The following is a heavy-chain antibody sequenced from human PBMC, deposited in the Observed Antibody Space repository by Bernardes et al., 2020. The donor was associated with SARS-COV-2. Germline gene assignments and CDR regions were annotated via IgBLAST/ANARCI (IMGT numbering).Heavy chain of an antibody. V-gene: IGHV4-39*01. D-gene: IGHD3-3*01. CDR3: ARHALNEITIFGVVPRRYFDY. CDR1: GGSICSSSYY. J-gene: IGHJ4*02. Sequence: SETLSLTCTVSGGSICSSSYYWGWIRQPPGKGLEWIGSIYYSGSTYYNPSLKSRVTISVDTSKNQFSLKLSSVTAADTAVYYCARHALNEITIFGVVPRRYFDYWGQGTLVTVSS. CDR2: IYYSGST.